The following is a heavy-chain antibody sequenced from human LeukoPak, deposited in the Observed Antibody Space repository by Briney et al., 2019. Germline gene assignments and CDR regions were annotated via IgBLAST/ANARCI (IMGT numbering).Heavy chain of an antibody. J-gene: IGHJ1*01. D-gene: IGHD3-16*01. CDR3: ARGRQLHLGELFPFAEFFQP. CDR1: GYTFTGQY. V-gene: IGHV1-2*02. CDR2: INPNSGGT. Sequence: ASVKVSCKTSGYTFTGQYLHWVRQAPGQGLEWMGWINPNSGGTKSAQKFQGGVIMTRDTSISTAYMELRSLSSDDTAVYYCARGRQLHLGELFPFAEFFQPWGQGTLVTVFS.